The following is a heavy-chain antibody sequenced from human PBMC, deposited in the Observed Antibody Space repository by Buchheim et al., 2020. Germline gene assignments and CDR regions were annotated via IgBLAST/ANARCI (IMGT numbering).Heavy chain of an antibody. CDR3: ARGPIIAAALDY. D-gene: IGHD6-6*01. CDR1: GFTFSSYA. Sequence: QVQLVESGGGVVQPGRSLRLSCAASGFTFSSYAMHWVRQAPGKGLEWVAVISYDGSNKYYADSVKGRFPISRDNSKNTLYLQMNSLRAEDTAVYYCARGPIIAAALDYWGQGTL. CDR2: ISYDGSNK. J-gene: IGHJ4*02. V-gene: IGHV3-30-3*01.